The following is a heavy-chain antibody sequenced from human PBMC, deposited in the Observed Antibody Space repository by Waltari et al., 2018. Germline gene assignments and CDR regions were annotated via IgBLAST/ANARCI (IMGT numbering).Heavy chain of an antibody. CDR1: GGSISSSSYY. CDR3: ARRGITYYYDSSGYYAGAFDI. V-gene: IGHV4-39*01. D-gene: IGHD3-22*01. Sequence: QLQLQESGPGLVKPSETLSLTCTVSGGSISSSSYYWGWIRQPPGKGLGWIGSIYYSGSTYYNPSLKSRVTISVDTSKNQFSLKLSSVTAADTAVYYCARRGITYYYDSSGYYAGAFDIWGQGTMVTVSS. J-gene: IGHJ3*02. CDR2: IYYSGST.